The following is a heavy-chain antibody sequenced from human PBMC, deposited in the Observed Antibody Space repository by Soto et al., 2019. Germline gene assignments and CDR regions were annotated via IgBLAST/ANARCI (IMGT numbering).Heavy chain of an antibody. CDR2: INSGGSTT. V-gene: IGHV3-48*03. D-gene: IGHD2-2*02. Sequence: GGSLRLSCAASRFTFSDYEMNWVRQAPGKGLEWLSYINSGGSTTFYADSVRGRFTISRDNAKNSLYLQIDSLRAEDTAVYYCARGRSCSSTFCYSFNAFDIWGQGTMVTVSS. J-gene: IGHJ3*02. CDR3: ARGRSCSSTFCYSFNAFDI. CDR1: RFTFSDYE.